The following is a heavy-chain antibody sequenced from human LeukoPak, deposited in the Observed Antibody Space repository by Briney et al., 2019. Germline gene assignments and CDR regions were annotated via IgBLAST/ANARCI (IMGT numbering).Heavy chain of an antibody. J-gene: IGHJ4*02. D-gene: IGHD6-19*01. Sequence: NPSETLSLTCTVSGGSISSYYWSWIRQPPGKGLEWIGYIYYSGSTNYNPSLKSRVTISVDTSKNQFSLKLSSVTAADTAVYYCARRDQPGIAVAVFDYWGQGTLVTVSS. CDR2: IYYSGST. CDR1: GGSISSYY. V-gene: IGHV4-59*08. CDR3: ARRDQPGIAVAVFDY.